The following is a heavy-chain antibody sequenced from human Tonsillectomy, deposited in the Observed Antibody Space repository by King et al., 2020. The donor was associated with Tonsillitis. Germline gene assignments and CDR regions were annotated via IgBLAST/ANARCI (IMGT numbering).Heavy chain of an antibody. D-gene: IGHD2-2*02. CDR2: MTPDSGGT. CDR1: GYTFTGYY. Sequence: HVQLVESGAEVKKPGASVKVSCEASGYTFTGYYMHWVRQAPGQGLEWMGWMTPDSGGTNCAEEFQGRVTMTRDTSISTAYMDLSWVRSDDTAVYYCARCGDIVLEPTVIPFDALEFPPPPQVPFDYWGQGTLVTVSS. V-gene: IGHV1-2*02. CDR3: ARCGDIVLEPTVIPFDALEFPPPPQVPFDY. J-gene: IGHJ4*02.